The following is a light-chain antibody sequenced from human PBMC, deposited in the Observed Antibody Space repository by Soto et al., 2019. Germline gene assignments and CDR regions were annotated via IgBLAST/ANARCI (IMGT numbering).Light chain of an antibody. CDR1: QDISNY. V-gene: IGKV1-33*01. CDR3: QQYDNFPPVT. J-gene: IGKJ2*01. Sequence: DIQMTKSASSLSASVGDRVIITCQASQDISNYLNWYQQKPGKAPKLLIYDASNLATGVPSRFSGSGSGTDFTFTISSLQPEDIATYYCQQYDNFPPVTFGQGTKLEIK. CDR2: DAS.